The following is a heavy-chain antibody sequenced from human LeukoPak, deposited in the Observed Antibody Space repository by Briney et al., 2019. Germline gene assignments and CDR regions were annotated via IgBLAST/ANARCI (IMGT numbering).Heavy chain of an antibody. CDR1: GGSISSYY. D-gene: IGHD3/OR15-3a*01. CDR3: AKGAARTGWFDP. V-gene: IGHV4-4*07. J-gene: IGHJ5*02. Sequence: ASETLSLTCTVSGGSISSYYWSWIRQPAGKGLEWIGRIYTSGSTNYNPSLKSRVTMSVDTSKNQFSLKLSSVTAADTAVYYCAKGAARTGWFDPWGQGALVIVSS. CDR2: IYTSGST.